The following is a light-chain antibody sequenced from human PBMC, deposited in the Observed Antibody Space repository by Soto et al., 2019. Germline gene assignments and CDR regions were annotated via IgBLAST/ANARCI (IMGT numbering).Light chain of an antibody. CDR2: AAS. J-gene: IGKJ1*01. V-gene: IGKV1-39*01. CDR1: QQIDIF. Sequence: DIQMTQPPSSLSASVGDRVTITCRSSQQIDIFLDRYQQKPGKGPKLRIYAASSLYSGVPSRCRCSGSGTDFTPTITGLQPEDFATNYCQQGHSGRRRLGQGAKG. CDR3: QQGHSGRRR.